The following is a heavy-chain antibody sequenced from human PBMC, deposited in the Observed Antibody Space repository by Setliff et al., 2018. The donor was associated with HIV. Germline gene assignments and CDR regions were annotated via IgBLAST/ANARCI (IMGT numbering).Heavy chain of an antibody. J-gene: IGHJ4*02. CDR2: IQSDGSRT. CDR1: GFTFNTFA. CDR3: AKLPHSSAWYSPFYYFEY. Sequence: GGSLRLSCAASGFTFNTFAMGWVRQAPERGLEWVSVIQSDGSRTSYSDSVRGRFTISRDNSKNTLFLEMSSLSADDTAIYYCAKLPHSSAWYSPFYYFEYWGQGTLVTVSS. V-gene: IGHV3-23*03. D-gene: IGHD6-19*01.